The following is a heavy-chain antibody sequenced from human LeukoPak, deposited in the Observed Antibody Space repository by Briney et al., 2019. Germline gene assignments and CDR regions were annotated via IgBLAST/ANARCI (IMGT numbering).Heavy chain of an antibody. V-gene: IGHV4-61*02. Sequence: PSETLSLTCTVSGGSISSGSYYWSWIRQPAGKGLEWIGRIYTSGSTNYNPSLKSRVTISVDTSKNQFSLKLSSVTAADTAVYYCARSTTYTVTTVGWFDPWGQGTLVTVSS. CDR3: ARSTTYTVTTVGWFDP. J-gene: IGHJ5*02. D-gene: IGHD4-11*01. CDR2: IYTSGST. CDR1: GGSISSGSYY.